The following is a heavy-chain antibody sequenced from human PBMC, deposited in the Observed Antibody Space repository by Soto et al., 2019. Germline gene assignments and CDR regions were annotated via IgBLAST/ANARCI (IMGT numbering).Heavy chain of an antibody. V-gene: IGHV3-48*01. Sequence: PGGSLRLSCAASGFTYSSYAMSCVCQAPGKGLEWISHISASSRTLFYADSVKGRFTISRDNAKNSLYLQMNSLRAEDTAVYYCARSYYDSSASYASYGMDVWGQGTTVTVSS. D-gene: IGHD3-22*01. CDR2: ISASSRTL. J-gene: IGHJ6*02. CDR1: GFTYSSYA. CDR3: ARSYYDSSASYASYGMDV.